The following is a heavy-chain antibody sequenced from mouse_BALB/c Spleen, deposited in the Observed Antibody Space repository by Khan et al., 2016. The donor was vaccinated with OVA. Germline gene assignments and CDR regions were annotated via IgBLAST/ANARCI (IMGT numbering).Heavy chain of an antibody. CDR2: INPRSSYT. CDR3: ARRTTDYAMDY. J-gene: IGHJ4*01. D-gene: IGHD2-14*01. CDR1: GYTFTSNT. V-gene: IGHV1-4*01. Sequence: LQLQQSGAELARPGASVKMSCKASGYTFTSNTMHWVKQRPGQGLEWIGYINPRSSYTNYNQKFKDKATLTADKSSSTAYMQLSSLTSEDSAVYYCARRTTDYAMDYWGQGTSVTVSS.